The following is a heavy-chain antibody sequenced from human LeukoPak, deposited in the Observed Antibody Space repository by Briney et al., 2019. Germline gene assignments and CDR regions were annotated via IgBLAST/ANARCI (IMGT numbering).Heavy chain of an antibody. CDR2: ISYDGSNK. CDR3: ARVRTGTTLWN. V-gene: IGHV3-30*04. J-gene: IGHJ4*02. Sequence: GRSLRLSCAASGFTFSSYAMHWVRQAPGKGLEWVAVISYDGSNKYYADSVKGRFTISRDNSKNTLYLQMNSLRAEDTAVYYCARVRTGTTLWNWGQGTLVTVSS. D-gene: IGHD1-1*01. CDR1: GFTFSSYA.